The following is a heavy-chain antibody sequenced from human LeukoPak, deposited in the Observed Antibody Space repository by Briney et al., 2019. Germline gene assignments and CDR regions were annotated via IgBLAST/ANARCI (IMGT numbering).Heavy chain of an antibody. J-gene: IGHJ4*02. CDR3: ARGRYDWNDVGYFDY. CDR2: IFGNGRTT. D-gene: IGHD1-1*01. CDR1: GFTFSTYA. V-gene: IGHV3-23*01. Sequence: GGSLRLSCAASGFTFSTYAMSWVRKAPGKGLEWVSAIFGNGRTTYSADSVKGRFAISRDNSKNTLYLQMNSLRAEDTAVYYCARGRYDWNDVGYFDYWGQGTLVSVSS.